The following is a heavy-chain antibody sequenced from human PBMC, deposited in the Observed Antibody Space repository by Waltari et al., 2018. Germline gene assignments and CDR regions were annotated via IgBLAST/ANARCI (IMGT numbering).Heavy chain of an antibody. V-gene: IGHV4-61*02. D-gene: IGHD4-17*01. J-gene: IGHJ5*02. Sequence: QVQLQESGPGLVKPSQTLSLTCTVSGGSISSGSYYWSWIRQPAGKGLEWIGRIYTSGSTNYNPSLKSRVTISVDTSKNQFSLKLSSVTAADTAVYYCARDIWNGDYPANWFDPWGQGTLVTVSS. CDR2: IYTSGST. CDR3: ARDIWNGDYPANWFDP. CDR1: GGSISSGSYY.